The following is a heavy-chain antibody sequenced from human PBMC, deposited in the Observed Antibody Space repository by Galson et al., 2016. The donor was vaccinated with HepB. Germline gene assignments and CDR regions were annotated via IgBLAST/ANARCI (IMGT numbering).Heavy chain of an antibody. V-gene: IGHV5-51*01. CDR1: GYDFTSYW. CDR2: INPRDYDF. D-gene: IGHD1-14*01. Sequence: QSGAEVKKPGESLKTSCKVPGYDFTSYWIGWVRQMPGKGLEWMGIINPRDYDFRYSPSFQGQVSISVDKSIDTTYLQWSSLEASDTAMYYCARRPATTGAPFGSWGQGTLVTVSS. J-gene: IGHJ4*02. CDR3: ARRPATTGAPFGS.